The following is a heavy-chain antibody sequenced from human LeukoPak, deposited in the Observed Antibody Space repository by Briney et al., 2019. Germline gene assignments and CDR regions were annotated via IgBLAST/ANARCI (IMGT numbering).Heavy chain of an antibody. V-gene: IGHV3-23*01. CDR3: AKDAVAGSLPLYYFDQ. CDR1: GFTFSSYA. CDR2: ISDSGGST. Sequence: GGSLRLSCAASGFTFSSYAMSWVRQAPGKGLEWVSSISDSGGSTYYADSVKGRFTIFRDNSKNTLYPQMTSLRAEDTAVYYCAKDAVAGSLPLYYFDQWGQGTLVTVSS. D-gene: IGHD6-19*01. J-gene: IGHJ4*02.